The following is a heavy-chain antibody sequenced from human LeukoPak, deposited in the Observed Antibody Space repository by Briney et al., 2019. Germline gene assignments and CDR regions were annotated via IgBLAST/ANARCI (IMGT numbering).Heavy chain of an antibody. Sequence: SETLSLTCNVSGASISSGRYYWSWIRQPAGKGLEWIGRIYSRGSTNYNPSLKSRVTMSVDTSKNQFSLKLSSVTAADTAVYYCATDGMVRGPDAWFDSWGQGTLVTVSS. CDR3: ATDGMVRGPDAWFDS. CDR1: GASISSGRYY. D-gene: IGHD3-10*01. J-gene: IGHJ5*01. CDR2: IYSRGST. V-gene: IGHV4-61*02.